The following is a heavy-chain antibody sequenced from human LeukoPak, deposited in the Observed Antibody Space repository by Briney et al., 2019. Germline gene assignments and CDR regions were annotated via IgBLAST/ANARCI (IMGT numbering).Heavy chain of an antibody. CDR2: INPNSGGT. D-gene: IGHD3/OR15-3a*01. CDR1: GYTFTGYY. V-gene: IGHV1-2*02. J-gene: IGHJ3*02. CDR3: ARDFWTLTDAFDI. Sequence: GASVKVSCKASGYTFTGYYMHWVRQAPGQGLEWMGWINPNSGGTNYAQKFQGRVTMTRDTSISTAYMELSRLRSDDTAVYYCARDFWTLTDAFDIWGQGTMVTVSS.